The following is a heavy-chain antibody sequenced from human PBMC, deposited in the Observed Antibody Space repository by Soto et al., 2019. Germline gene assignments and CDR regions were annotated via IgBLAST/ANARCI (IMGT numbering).Heavy chain of an antibody. CDR1: GGSISSYY. Sequence: SETLSLTCTVSGGSISSYYWSWIRQPPGKELEWIGYIYYSGSTNYNPSLKSRVTISVDTSKNQFSLKLSSVTAADTAVYYCARHLSSYYYYYYMDVWGKGTTVTVSS. V-gene: IGHV4-59*08. CDR2: IYYSGST. CDR3: ARHLSSYYYYYYMDV. J-gene: IGHJ6*03.